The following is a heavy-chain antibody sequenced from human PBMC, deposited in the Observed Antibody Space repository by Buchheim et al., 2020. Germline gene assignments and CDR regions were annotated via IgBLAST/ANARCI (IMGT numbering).Heavy chain of an antibody. CDR1: GFTFSSYG. Sequence: VQLVESGGGVVQPGRSLRLSCAASGFTFSSYGMHWVRQAPGKGLEWVAVISYDGSNKYYADSVKGRFTISRDNSKNTLYLQMNSLRAEDTAVYYCAKTDITIFGVVHYYYYGMDVWGQGTT. CDR3: AKTDITIFGVVHYYYYGMDV. CDR2: ISYDGSNK. V-gene: IGHV3-30*18. D-gene: IGHD3-3*01. J-gene: IGHJ6*02.